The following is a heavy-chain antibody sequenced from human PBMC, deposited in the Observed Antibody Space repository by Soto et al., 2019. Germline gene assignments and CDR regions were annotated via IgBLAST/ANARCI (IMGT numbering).Heavy chain of an antibody. D-gene: IGHD3-10*01. Sequence: SETLSLTCTVSGDSITSYYWSWIRQPPGKGPEWIGYIHYSGSTNYNPSLKSRVTISVDTSKNRFSLKLNSVTAADTAVYYCARGSESYYSANWFDPWCQGTLVTVSS. V-gene: IGHV4-59*01. CDR2: IHYSGST. CDR1: GDSITSYY. CDR3: ARGSESYYSANWFDP. J-gene: IGHJ5*02.